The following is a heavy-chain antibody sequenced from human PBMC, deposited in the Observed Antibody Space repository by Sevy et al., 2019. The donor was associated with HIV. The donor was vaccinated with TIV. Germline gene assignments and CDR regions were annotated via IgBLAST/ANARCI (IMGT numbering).Heavy chain of an antibody. Sequence: ASVKVSCKVSGKTLTQLAMHWVRQAPGKGLEWMGTFDPEDDERIYAQKFQGRVTMTEDRSTDTAYMEPRILRSDDTAVYYCATTKDYYDSSGSPFDYWGQGTLVTVSS. J-gene: IGHJ4*02. CDR3: ATTKDYYDSSGSPFDY. V-gene: IGHV1-24*01. CDR1: GKTLTQLA. D-gene: IGHD3-22*01. CDR2: FDPEDDER.